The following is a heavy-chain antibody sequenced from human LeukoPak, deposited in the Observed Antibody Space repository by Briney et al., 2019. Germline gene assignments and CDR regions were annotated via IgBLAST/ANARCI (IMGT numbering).Heavy chain of an antibody. CDR2: IIPILGIA. J-gene: IGHJ5*02. D-gene: IGHD3-22*01. V-gene: IGHV1-69*04. CDR1: GGTFSSYA. CDR3: ARAEDSSGYYFRFDP. Sequence: GSSVKVSCKASGGTFSSYAISWVRQAPGQGLEWMGRIIPILGIANYAQKFQGRVTITADKSTSTAYMELSSLRSEDTAVYYCARAEDSSGYYFRFDPWGQGTLVTVSS.